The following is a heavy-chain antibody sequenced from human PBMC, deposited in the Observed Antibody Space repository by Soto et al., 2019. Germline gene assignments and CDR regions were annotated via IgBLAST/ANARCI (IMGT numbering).Heavy chain of an antibody. CDR1: GDSISSSSYY. J-gene: IGHJ3*02. V-gene: IGHV4-39*01. D-gene: IGHD5-12*01. Sequence: QLQLQESGPGLVKPSETLSLTCTVSGDSISSSSYYWGWIRQPPGKGLEWIGNIYYSGSTYYNPSLKSRVTISVDTSKNQFSLKLSSVTAADTAVYYCARKNGYKRDDVFDIWGQGTMVTVSS. CDR3: ARKNGYKRDDVFDI. CDR2: IYYSGST.